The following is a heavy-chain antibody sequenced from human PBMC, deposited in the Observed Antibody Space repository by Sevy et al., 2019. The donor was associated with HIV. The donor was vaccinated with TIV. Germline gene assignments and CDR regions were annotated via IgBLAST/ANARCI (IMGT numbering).Heavy chain of an antibody. CDR1: GFTFNSYE. CDR2: ISSSDTTT. V-gene: IGHV3-48*03. Sequence: GGSLRLSCAASGFTFNSYEMNWVRQAPGKGLEWVSHISSSDTTTYYADSVKGRFTISRDNAKNSLYLQMTSLRVEDTAVYYCARDQGAYYFDFWGQGILVTVSS. J-gene: IGHJ4*02. CDR3: ARDQGAYYFDF.